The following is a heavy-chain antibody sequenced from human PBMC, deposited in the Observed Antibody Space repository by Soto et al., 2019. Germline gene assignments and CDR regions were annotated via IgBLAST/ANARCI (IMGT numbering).Heavy chain of an antibody. Sequence: SSLKFSYKPSGGTCRCHAISWERQAPGQGLEWMGGIIPIFGTANYAQKFQGRVTITADESTSTAYMELSSLRSEDTAVYYCARVVWFGEFMYWCQGTLVTVS. CDR3: ARVVWFGEFMY. D-gene: IGHD3-10*01. CDR1: GGTCRCHA. J-gene: IGHJ4*02. V-gene: IGHV1-69*13. CDR2: IIPIFGTA.